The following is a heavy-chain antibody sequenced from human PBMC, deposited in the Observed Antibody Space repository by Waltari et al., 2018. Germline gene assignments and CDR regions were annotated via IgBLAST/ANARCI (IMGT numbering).Heavy chain of an antibody. V-gene: IGHV3-23*03. CDR3: AFSSFSPLFGDAFDI. D-gene: IGHD3-10*01. Sequence: EVQLLESGGGLVQPGGSLRLSCAASGFPFSSYALSWVRQAPGKGLEWVSVIYSGGSTYYADSVKCRFTISRDNSKNTLYLQMNSLRAEDTAVYYCAFSSFSPLFGDAFDIWGQGTMVTVSS. J-gene: IGHJ3*02. CDR1: GFPFSSYA. CDR2: IYSGGST.